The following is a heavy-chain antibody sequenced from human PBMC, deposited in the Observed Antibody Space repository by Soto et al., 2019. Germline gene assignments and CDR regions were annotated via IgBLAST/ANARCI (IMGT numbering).Heavy chain of an antibody. CDR2: IYWDDDK. Sequence: QITLKESGPTLVNPTQPLTLTCTFSGVSLSTSGVGVGWIRQPPGKALEWLALIYWDDDKRYSPSLKSRLTINYDTSKNQVVVTMTNIDPVDTSTYYCAETAVTAMGGDCFDYWGQGTPVTVSS. D-gene: IGHD2-21*02. V-gene: IGHV2-5*02. CDR3: AETAVTAMGGDCFDY. J-gene: IGHJ4*01. CDR1: GVSLSTSGVG.